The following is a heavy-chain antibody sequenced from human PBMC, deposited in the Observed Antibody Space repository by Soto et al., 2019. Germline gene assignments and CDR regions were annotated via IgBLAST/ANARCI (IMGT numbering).Heavy chain of an antibody. J-gene: IGHJ4*02. V-gene: IGHV3-23*01. CDR2: ITSDGRT. Sequence: GGSLRLSCAASGFTFSXYAMSWVRQAPGKGLEWVSIITSDGRTYYADSVKGRFTISRDNSKNTVYLQMNSLRAEDTAVYYCAKXYSTVTTDPLSVVLFDYWGQGALVTVSS. CDR3: AKXYSTVTTDPLSVVLFDY. CDR1: GFTFSXYA. D-gene: IGHD4-17*01.